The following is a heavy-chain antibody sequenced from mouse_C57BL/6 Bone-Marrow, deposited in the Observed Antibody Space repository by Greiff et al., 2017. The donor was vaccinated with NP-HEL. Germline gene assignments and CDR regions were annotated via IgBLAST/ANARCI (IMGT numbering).Heavy chain of an antibody. CDR1: GYSFTGYY. Sequence: EVQVVESGPELVKPGASVKISCKASGYSFTGYYMHWVKQSHGNILDWIGYIYPYNGVSSYNQKFKGKATLTVDKSSSTAYMELRSLTSEDSAVYYCARERSYYYGSSLAWFAYWGQGTLVTVSA. V-gene: IGHV1-31*01. CDR2: IYPYNGVS. CDR3: ARERSYYYGSSLAWFAY. D-gene: IGHD1-1*01. J-gene: IGHJ3*01.